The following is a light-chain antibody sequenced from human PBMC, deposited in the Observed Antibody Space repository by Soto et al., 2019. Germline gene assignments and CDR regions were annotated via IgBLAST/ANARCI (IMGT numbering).Light chain of an antibody. CDR2: EVS. CDR3: SSYTSSSTRLYV. Sequence: QSALTQPASVSGSPGQSITISCTGTSSDVGGYNYVSWYQQHSGKAPKLMIYEVSNRPSGVSNRFSGSKSGNTASLTISGLQAEDEADYYCSSYTSSSTRLYVFGTGTKLTVL. CDR1: SSDVGGYNY. J-gene: IGLJ1*01. V-gene: IGLV2-14*01.